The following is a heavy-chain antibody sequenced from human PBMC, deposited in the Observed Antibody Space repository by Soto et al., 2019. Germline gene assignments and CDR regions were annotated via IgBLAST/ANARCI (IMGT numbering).Heavy chain of an antibody. J-gene: IGHJ5*02. CDR1: GFTFSSYA. Sequence: GGSLRLSCAASGFTFSSYAMSWVRQAPGKGLEWVANIKPDGSEKYSVDSVKGRFTISRDNAKDSLYLQMNSLRAEDTAIYYCAREYYDILTGYYNGWFDPWGQGALVTVSS. V-gene: IGHV3-7*03. CDR3: AREYYDILTGYYNGWFDP. CDR2: IKPDGSEK. D-gene: IGHD3-9*01.